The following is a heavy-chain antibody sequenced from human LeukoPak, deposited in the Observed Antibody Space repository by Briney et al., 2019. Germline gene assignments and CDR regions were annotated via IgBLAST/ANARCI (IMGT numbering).Heavy chain of an antibody. J-gene: IGHJ4*02. V-gene: IGHV3-9*03. D-gene: IGHD5-18*01. CDR3: TKASGYSSGAVDY. CDR2: ISWNSGSI. Sequence: GRSLRLSCAASGFTFDDYGMHWVGQAPGKGLEWVSGISWNSGSIGYADSVKGRFTISRDNAKSTLYLQMNSLRADDMALYYCTKASGYSSGAVDYWGQGTLVTVSS. CDR1: GFTFDDYG.